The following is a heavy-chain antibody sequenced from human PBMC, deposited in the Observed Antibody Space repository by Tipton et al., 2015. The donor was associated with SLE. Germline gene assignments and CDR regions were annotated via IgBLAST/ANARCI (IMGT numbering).Heavy chain of an antibody. D-gene: IGHD3-22*01. CDR3: ARASSGYYYDY. CDR1: GGSISSHY. CDR2: IYYSGST. V-gene: IGHV4-59*11. J-gene: IGHJ4*02. Sequence: TLSLTCTVSGGSISSHYWSWIRQPPGKELEWIGYIYYSGSTNYYPSLKSRVTISVDTSKNHFSLKLSSVTAADTAIYYCARASSGYYYDYWGQGTLVTVSS.